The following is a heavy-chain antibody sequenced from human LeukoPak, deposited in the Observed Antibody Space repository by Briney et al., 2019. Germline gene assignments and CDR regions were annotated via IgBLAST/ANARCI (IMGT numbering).Heavy chain of an antibody. V-gene: IGHV3-7*01. CDR1: GFSFSGHW. Sequence: PGGSLRLSCTASGFSFSGHWMHWVRQAPGKGLEWVANIKHDGTEMNYADSAKGRFTISRDNAKSSLYLQMTSLRAEDTALYYCTRATGWYPDYWGQGTLITVSS. CDR3: TRATGWYPDY. CDR2: IKHDGTEM. D-gene: IGHD6-19*01. J-gene: IGHJ4*02.